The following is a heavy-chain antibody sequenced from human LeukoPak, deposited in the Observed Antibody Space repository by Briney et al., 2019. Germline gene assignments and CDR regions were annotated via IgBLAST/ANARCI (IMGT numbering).Heavy chain of an antibody. V-gene: IGHV1-18*01. J-gene: IGHJ4*02. D-gene: IGHD6-13*01. CDR1: GYTFSNYA. CDR2: ISTYNGNT. Sequence: ASVKVSCKASGYTFSNYAINWVRQAPGQGLEWMGWISTYNGNTNYAQKLQDRVTMTTDTSTSTAYMELRSLRSDDTAMYYCARGTRFGAASDTGYWGQGTLVTVSS. CDR3: ARGTRFGAASDTGY.